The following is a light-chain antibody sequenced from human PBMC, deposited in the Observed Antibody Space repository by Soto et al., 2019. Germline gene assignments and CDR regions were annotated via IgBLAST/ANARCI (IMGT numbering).Light chain of an antibody. CDR2: KND. CDR1: YSTVGVNY. V-gene: IGLV1-47*01. Sequence: QSALTQPPSASGTPGHWVTISCSGGYSTVGVNYVYWYRQLPGAAPSLLIYKNDQRPSGVPARFSGSKSGSSASLAISGLRSEDEAYYYCVTWDDSLRAAVFGGGTQLTVL. J-gene: IGLJ2*01. CDR3: VTWDDSLRAAV.